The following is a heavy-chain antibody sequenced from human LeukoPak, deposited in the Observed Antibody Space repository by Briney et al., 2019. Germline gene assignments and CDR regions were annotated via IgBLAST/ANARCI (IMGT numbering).Heavy chain of an antibody. D-gene: IGHD3-3*02. CDR1: GFTFANYA. V-gene: IGHV3-11*01. J-gene: IGHJ6*03. CDR3: AREHSLGYYMDV. CDR2: ISSSGSTI. Sequence: GGSLRLSCAASGFTFANYAMAWVRQAPGKGLEWVSYISSSGSTIYYADSVKGRFTISRDNAKNSLYLQMNSLRAEDTAVYYCAREHSLGYYMDVWGKGTTVTVSS.